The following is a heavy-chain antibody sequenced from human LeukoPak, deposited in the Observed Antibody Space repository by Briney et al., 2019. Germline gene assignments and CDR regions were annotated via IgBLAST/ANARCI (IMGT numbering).Heavy chain of an antibody. D-gene: IGHD1-26*01. J-gene: IGHJ3*02. CDR1: GYSISSGYY. CDR2: IYYSGST. V-gene: IGHV4-61*01. Sequence: PSETLSLTCTVSGYSISSGYYWGWIRQPPGKGLEWIGYIYYSGSTNYNPSLKSRVTISVDTSKNQFSLKLSSVTAADTAVYYCASGVVGATLVDAFDIWGQGTMVTVSS. CDR3: ASGVVGATLVDAFDI.